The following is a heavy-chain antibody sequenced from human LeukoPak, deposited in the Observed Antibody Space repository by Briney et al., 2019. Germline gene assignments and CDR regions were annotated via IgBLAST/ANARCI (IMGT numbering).Heavy chain of an antibody. CDR3: ARGDDSSGYYPTQEYYFDY. V-gene: IGHV4-59*12. J-gene: IGHJ4*02. CDR2: IYYSGST. CDR1: GGSISSYY. Sequence: KPSETLSLTCTVSGGSISSYYWSWIRQPPGKGLEWIGYIYYSGSTNYNPSLKSRVTISVDTSKNQFSLKLSSVTAADTAVYYCARGDDSSGYYPTQEYYFDYWGQGTLVTVSS. D-gene: IGHD3-22*01.